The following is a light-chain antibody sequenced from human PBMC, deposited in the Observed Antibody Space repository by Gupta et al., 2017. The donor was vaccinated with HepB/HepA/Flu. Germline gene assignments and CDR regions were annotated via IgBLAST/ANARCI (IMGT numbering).Light chain of an antibody. CDR2: GNS. Sequence: QSVLTQPPSVSGAPGPRVTISCTGSSSNIGAGYGVHWYQQFPGTAHKLLIYGNSKRPSGVPDRFSGSKSGASASLAITGLQAEEEANYYCQSDDSSLNVVFGGGTKLTVL. J-gene: IGLJ2*01. V-gene: IGLV1-40*01. CDR1: SSNIGAGYG. CDR3: QSDDSSLNVV.